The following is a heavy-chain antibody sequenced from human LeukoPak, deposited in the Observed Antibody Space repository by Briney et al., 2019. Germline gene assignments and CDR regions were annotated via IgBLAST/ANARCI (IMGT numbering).Heavy chain of an antibody. D-gene: IGHD5-18*01. V-gene: IGHV3-7*01. CDR3: ARDTAMVTEVLDY. CDR2: IKQDGSEK. J-gene: IGHJ4*02. Sequence: GGSLRLSCAASGFTFSSYWMSWVRQAPGKGLEWVANIKQDGSEKYYVDSVKGRFTISRDNAKNSLYLQMNSLRAEDTAVYYCARDTAMVTEVLDYWGQGTLVTVSS. CDR1: GFTFSSYW.